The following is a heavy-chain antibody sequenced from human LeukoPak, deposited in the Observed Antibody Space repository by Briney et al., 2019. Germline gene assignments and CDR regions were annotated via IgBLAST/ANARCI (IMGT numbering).Heavy chain of an antibody. J-gene: IGHJ6*03. Sequence: PSETLSLTCTVSGGSISSYYWSWIRQPAGKGLEWIGRIYTSGSTNYNPSPKCRVTMSGDTSKNQFSLKLSSVTAADTAVYYCARNFGLYDPYLCSGGSCRGAGTTNYYYYYMDVWGKGTTVTVSS. CDR1: GGSISSYY. V-gene: IGHV4-4*07. CDR3: ARNFGLYDPYLCSGGSCRGAGTTNYYYYYMDV. CDR2: IYTSGST. D-gene: IGHD2-15*01.